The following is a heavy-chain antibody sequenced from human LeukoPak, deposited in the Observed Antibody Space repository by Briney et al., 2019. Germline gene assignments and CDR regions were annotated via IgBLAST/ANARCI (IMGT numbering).Heavy chain of an antibody. CDR2: ISSSSSYI. V-gene: IGHV3-21*04. D-gene: IGHD3-3*01. J-gene: IGHJ4*02. CDR1: GFTFSSYS. CDR3: AKALIGVRFLEWLFLDY. Sequence: SGGSLRLSCAASGFTFSSYSMNWVRQAPGKGLEWVSSISSSSSYIYYADSVKGRFTISRDNAKNSLYLQINSLRAEDTALYYCAKALIGVRFLEWLFLDYWGLGTLVTVS.